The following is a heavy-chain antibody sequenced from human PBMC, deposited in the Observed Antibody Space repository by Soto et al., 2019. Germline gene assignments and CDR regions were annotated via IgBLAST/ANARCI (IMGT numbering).Heavy chain of an antibody. J-gene: IGHJ3*02. V-gene: IGHV1-24*01. CDR2: FDPEDGET. Sequence: ASVKVSCKVSGYTLTELSMHWVRQAPGKGLEWMGGFDPEDGETIYAQKFQGRVTMTEDTSTDTAYMELSSLRSEDTALYYCATTNYGDYVKHALDIWGQGTMVTVSS. CDR1: GYTLTELS. CDR3: ATTNYGDYVKHALDI. D-gene: IGHD4-17*01.